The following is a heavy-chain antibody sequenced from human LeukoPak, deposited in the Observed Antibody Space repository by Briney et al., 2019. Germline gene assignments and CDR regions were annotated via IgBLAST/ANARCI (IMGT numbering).Heavy chain of an antibody. D-gene: IGHD2-15*01. CDR3: ARVALFNWFDS. CDR2: ISNSGSFI. J-gene: IGHJ5*01. V-gene: IGHV3-11*01. Sequence: PGGSLRLSCAASGFTFSGFYMTWIRQAPGKGLEWVSYISNSGSFINYADSVKGRFTIFRDNAKNSLYLQMSSLRAEDTALYYCARVALFNWFDSWGQGTLVTVSS. CDR1: GFTFSGFY.